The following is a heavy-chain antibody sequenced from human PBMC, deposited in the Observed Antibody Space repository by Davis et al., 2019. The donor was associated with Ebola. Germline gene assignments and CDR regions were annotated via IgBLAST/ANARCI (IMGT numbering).Heavy chain of an antibody. CDR1: GYSFTSYW. CDR3: ARRDYWYFDL. CDR2: IDPSDSYT. J-gene: IGHJ2*01. Sequence: GESLKISCKGSGYSFTSYWIGWVRQMPGKGVEWMGRIDPSDSYTNYRPSFQGHVTISADKSISTAYLQWSSLKASDTAMYYCARRDYWYFDLWGRGTLATVSS. V-gene: IGHV5-10-1*01.